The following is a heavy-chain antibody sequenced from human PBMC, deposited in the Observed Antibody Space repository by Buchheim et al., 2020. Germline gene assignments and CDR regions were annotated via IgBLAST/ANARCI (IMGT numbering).Heavy chain of an antibody. V-gene: IGHV4-34*01. J-gene: IGHJ4*02. CDR1: GGSLNPYY. D-gene: IGHD3-3*01. CDR3: ARVEYPYGHGYYF. CDR2: INHAGST. Sequence: QVQLQQWGAGLLKASETLSLTCAVSGGSLNPYYWSWIRQPPGKGLEWIGDINHAGSTNDYAPLRSRLNLSIDSAKNQLSLKLISVTAADTAVYYCARVEYPYGHGYYFWGQGTL.